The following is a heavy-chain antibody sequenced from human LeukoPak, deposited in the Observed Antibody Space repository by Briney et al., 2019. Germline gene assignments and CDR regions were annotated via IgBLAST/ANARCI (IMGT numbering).Heavy chain of an antibody. Sequence: SETLSLTCTVSGGSISNYYWTWIRQPPGRGLEWIGYIHYSGATDYNPSLKSRVTISVDTSKNQFSLKLSSVTAADTAVYYCARDRGSYYYDSSGYSGWFDPWGQGTLVTVSS. D-gene: IGHD3-22*01. CDR3: ARDRGSYYYDSSGYSGWFDP. CDR2: IHYSGAT. J-gene: IGHJ5*02. V-gene: IGHV4-59*13. CDR1: GGSISNYY.